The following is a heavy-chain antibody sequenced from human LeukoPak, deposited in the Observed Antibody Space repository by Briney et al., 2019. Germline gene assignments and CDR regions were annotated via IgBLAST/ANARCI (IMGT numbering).Heavy chain of an antibody. D-gene: IGHD5-12*01. J-gene: IGHJ4*02. V-gene: IGHV4-39*01. CDR1: GDSISSSSYY. Sequence: SETLSLTCTVSGDSISSSSYYWGWIRQPPGKGLEWIGTIYYSGSTFYNPSLKSRVTISIDTSKNQFSLKLSSVTAADTSVYCCATSWGIYSEDYWGQGTLVTVSS. CDR3: ATSWGIYSEDY. CDR2: IYYSGST.